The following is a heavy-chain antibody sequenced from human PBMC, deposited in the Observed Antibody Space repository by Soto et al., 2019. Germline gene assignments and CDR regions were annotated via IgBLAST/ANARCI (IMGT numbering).Heavy chain of an antibody. CDR1: GYTFTGYY. D-gene: IGHD2-15*01. CDR3: ARDTGYCSGGSCYNFDY. Sequence: GASVKVSCKASGYTFTGYYMHWVRQAPGQGLEWMGWINPNSGGTNYAQKFQGWVTMTRDTSISTAYMELSRLRSDDTAVYYCARDTGYCSGGSCYNFDYWGQGTLATVSS. CDR2: INPNSGGT. J-gene: IGHJ4*02. V-gene: IGHV1-2*04.